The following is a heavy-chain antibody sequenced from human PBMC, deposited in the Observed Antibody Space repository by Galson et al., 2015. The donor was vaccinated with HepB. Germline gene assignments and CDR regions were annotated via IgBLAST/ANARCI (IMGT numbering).Heavy chain of an antibody. D-gene: IGHD4-17*01. CDR2: IYSGGNT. CDR3: ARDPDGDLGVLNF. Sequence: SLRLSCAASGFTVSSSYMTWVRQAPGKGLEWVSVIYSGGNTYYADSVRGRFTISRDNSKNTLYLQMNSLRVEDTAVYYCARDPDGDLGVLNFWGQGTLVTVSS. J-gene: IGHJ4*02. CDR1: GFTVSSSY. V-gene: IGHV3-66*01.